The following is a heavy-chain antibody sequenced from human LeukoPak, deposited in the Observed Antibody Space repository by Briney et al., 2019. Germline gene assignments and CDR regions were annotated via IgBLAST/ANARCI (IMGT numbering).Heavy chain of an antibody. D-gene: IGHD2-2*01. CDR2: ISHSGGST. V-gene: IGHV3-23*01. Sequence: PGGSLRLSCAASGFTFSSYAMSWVRQAPGKGLEWVSTISHSGGSTYYADSVKGRFTTSRDNPENTLYLQMSSLRPEDTAVYSCAKSPGTTSRSTAYDAFDIWGQGTVVTVSS. J-gene: IGHJ3*02. CDR1: GFTFSSYA. CDR3: AKSPGTTSRSTAYDAFDI.